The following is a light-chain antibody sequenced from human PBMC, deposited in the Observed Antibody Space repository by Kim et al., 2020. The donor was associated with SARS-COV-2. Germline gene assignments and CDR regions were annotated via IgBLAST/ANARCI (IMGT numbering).Light chain of an antibody. CDR3: QTWGTGIRV. J-gene: IGLJ3*02. CDR1: SGHSTYA. V-gene: IGLV4-69*02. Sequence: ASVKLTCTLSSGHSTYAVAGHQQQPKKGPRYLMKINDDGSHSKGDGIPDRFSGSSAGAERHLTISSLQSEDEADYYCQTWGTGIRVFGGGTKLTVL. CDR2: INDDGSH.